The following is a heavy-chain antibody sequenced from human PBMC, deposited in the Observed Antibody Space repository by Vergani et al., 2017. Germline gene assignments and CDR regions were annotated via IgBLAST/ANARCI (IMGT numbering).Heavy chain of an antibody. CDR3: AKSRGYYSTDGFDI. Sequence: EVQLLESGGGLVQPGGSLRLSCAASGFTFSSHAMTWVCQAPGKGLEWVSAIVGSGGRTYYADSVKGRFTISRDNSKNTLYLQLNSLRADDTAVYYCAKSRGYYSTDGFDIWGQGTMVTVSS. D-gene: IGHD2-15*01. V-gene: IGHV3-23*01. CDR2: IVGSGGRT. J-gene: IGHJ3*02. CDR1: GFTFSSHA.